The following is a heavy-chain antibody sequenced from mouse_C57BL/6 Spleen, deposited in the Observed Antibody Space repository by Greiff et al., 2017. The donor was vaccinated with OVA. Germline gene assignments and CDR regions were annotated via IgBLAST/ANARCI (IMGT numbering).Heavy chain of an antibody. D-gene: IGHD2-3*01. CDR3: ARYDGYYVDAMDY. CDR1: GFTFSDYG. Sequence: EVQLVESGGGLVKPGGSLKLSCAASGFTFSDYGMHWVRQAPEKGLEWVAYISSGSSTIYYADTVKGRFTISRDNAKNTLFLQMTSLRSEDTAMYYCARYDGYYVDAMDYWGQGTSVTVSS. V-gene: IGHV5-17*01. CDR2: ISSGSSTI. J-gene: IGHJ4*01.